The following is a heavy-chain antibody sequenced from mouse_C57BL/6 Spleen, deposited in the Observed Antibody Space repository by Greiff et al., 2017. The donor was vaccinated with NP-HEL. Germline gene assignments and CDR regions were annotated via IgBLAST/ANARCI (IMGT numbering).Heavy chain of an antibody. V-gene: IGHV1-4*01. CDR3: ARGGWLLPYCDY. CDR1: GYTFTSYT. J-gene: IGHJ2*01. D-gene: IGHD2-3*01. Sequence: VQLQQSGAELARPGASVKMSCKASGYTFTSYTMHWVKQRPGQGLEWIGYINPSSGYTKYNQKFKDKATLTADKSSSTAYMQLSSLTSEDSAVYYCARGGWLLPYCDYWGQGTTLTVSS. CDR2: INPSSGYT.